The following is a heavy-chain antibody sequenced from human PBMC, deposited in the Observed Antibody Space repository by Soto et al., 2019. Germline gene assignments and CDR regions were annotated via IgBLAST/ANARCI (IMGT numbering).Heavy chain of an antibody. CDR2: INPNSGGT. CDR3: ARARGYCSGGSCYDSYWFDP. J-gene: IGHJ5*02. Sequence: ASVKVSCKASGYTFTGYYMHWVRHAPGQGLEWMGWINPNSGGTNYAQKFQGWVTMTRDTSISTAYMELSRLRSDDTAVYYCARARGYCSGGSCYDSYWFDPWGQGTLVTVSS. D-gene: IGHD2-15*01. V-gene: IGHV1-2*04. CDR1: GYTFTGYY.